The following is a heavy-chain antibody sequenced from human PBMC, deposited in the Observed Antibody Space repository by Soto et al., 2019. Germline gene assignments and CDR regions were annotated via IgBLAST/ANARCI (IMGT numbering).Heavy chain of an antibody. Sequence: GGSLRLSCAASGFTFSSYWMHWVRQAPGKGLVWVSRINSDGSSTSYADSVKGRITISRDNAKNTLYLQMNSLRAEDTAVYYCPSSWIGYCSSTGSYTITLKYGMDVWGQGTTFTVSS. CDR2: INSDGSST. CDR1: GFTFSSYW. J-gene: IGHJ6*02. D-gene: IGHD2-2*02. CDR3: PSSWIGYCSSTGSYTITLKYGMDV. V-gene: IGHV3-74*01.